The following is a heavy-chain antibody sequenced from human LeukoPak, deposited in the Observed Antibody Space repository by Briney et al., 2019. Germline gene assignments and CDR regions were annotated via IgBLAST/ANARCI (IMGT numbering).Heavy chain of an antibody. CDR3: ATATRYFDWLLPLDY. J-gene: IGHJ4*02. D-gene: IGHD3-9*01. CDR2: IIPIFGTA. CDR1: GGTFSSYA. Sequence: ASVKVSFKASGGTFSSYAISWVRQAPGQGLEWMGGIIPIFGTANYAQKFQGRVTITADESTSTAYMELSSLRSEDTAVYYCATATRYFDWLLPLDYWGQGTLVTVSS. V-gene: IGHV1-69*01.